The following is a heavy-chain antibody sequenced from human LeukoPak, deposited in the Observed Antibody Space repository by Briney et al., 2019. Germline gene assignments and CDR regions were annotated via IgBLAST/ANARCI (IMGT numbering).Heavy chain of an antibody. Sequence: ASVKVSCKASGYTFTSYGISWVRQAPGQGLEWMGWISAYNGNTNYAQKLQGRVTMTTDTSTSTAYMELRSLRSDDTAVYYCARVGGVTGNGSSRYYSYYYYGMDVWGQGTTVTVSS. CDR2: ISAYNGNT. CDR1: GYTFTSYG. J-gene: IGHJ6*02. D-gene: IGHD6-13*01. V-gene: IGHV1-18*01. CDR3: ARVGGVTGNGSSRYYSYYYYGMDV.